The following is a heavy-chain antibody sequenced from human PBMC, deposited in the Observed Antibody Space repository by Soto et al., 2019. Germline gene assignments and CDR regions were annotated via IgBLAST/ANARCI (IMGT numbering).Heavy chain of an antibody. CDR2: ISSSSSYI. Sequence: KLGGSLRLSCAASGFTFSSYSMNWVRQAPGKGLEWVSSISSSSSYIYYADSVKGRFTISRDNAKNSLYLQMNSLRAEDTVVYYCARKSGSHGPGMDVWGQGTTVTVSS. CDR3: ARKSGSHGPGMDV. CDR1: GFTFSSYS. J-gene: IGHJ6*02. V-gene: IGHV3-21*01. D-gene: IGHD6-13*01.